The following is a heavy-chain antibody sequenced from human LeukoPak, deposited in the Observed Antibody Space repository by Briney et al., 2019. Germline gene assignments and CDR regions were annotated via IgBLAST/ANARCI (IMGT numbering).Heavy chain of an antibody. CDR3: ARAGPYCSSTSCYTQSPHYYYYGMDV. Sequence: PGGSLRLSCAASGFTFSSYAMHWVRQAPGKGLEWVAVISYDGSNKYYADPVKGRFTISRDNSKNTLYLQMNSLRAEDTAVYYCARAGPYCSSTSCYTQSPHYYYYGMDVWGQGTTVTVSS. CDR2: ISYDGSNK. J-gene: IGHJ6*02. D-gene: IGHD2-2*02. CDR1: GFTFSSYA. V-gene: IGHV3-30*04.